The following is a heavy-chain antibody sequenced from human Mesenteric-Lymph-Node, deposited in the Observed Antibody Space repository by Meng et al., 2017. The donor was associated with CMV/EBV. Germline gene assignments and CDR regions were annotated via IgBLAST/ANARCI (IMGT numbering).Heavy chain of an antibody. CDR2: INSDGSST. CDR1: GFTFSNYW. V-gene: IGHV3-74*01. J-gene: IGHJ4*02. Sequence: GESLKISCAASGFTFSNYWMHWVRQAPGKGLVWVSRINSDGSSTSYADSVKGRITISRDNAKNTLYLQMNSLRAEDTAVYYCARNTIFGVVIIPGYFDYWGQGTLVTVSS. CDR3: ARNTIFGVVIIPGYFDY. D-gene: IGHD3-3*01.